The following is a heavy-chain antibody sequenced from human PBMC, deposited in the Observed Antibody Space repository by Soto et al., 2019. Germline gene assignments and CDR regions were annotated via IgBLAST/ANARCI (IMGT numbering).Heavy chain of an antibody. D-gene: IGHD3-16*01. CDR2: INPSGGST. J-gene: IGHJ4*02. CDR3: ARGGPEMATIGSFDC. V-gene: IGHV1-46*01. Sequence: QVQLVQSGAEVKKPGASVKVSCKASGYTFTNYYIHWVRQAPGQGLEWMAIINPSGGSTTYAQKFRGRITMTRDTCTSTVYMEVGSLTSEDTAVYFCARGGPEMATIGSFDCWGQGTLVTVSS. CDR1: GYTFTNYY.